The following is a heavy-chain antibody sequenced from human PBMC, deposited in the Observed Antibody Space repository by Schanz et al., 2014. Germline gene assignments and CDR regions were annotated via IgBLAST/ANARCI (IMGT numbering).Heavy chain of an antibody. CDR1: GLNFDYYG. V-gene: IGHV3-21*01. J-gene: IGHJ5*02. D-gene: IGHD3-3*01. CDR2: ISSTSSYI. Sequence: VQLVESGGGVVQPGRSLRLSCATSGLNFDYYGMNWVRQAPGKGLEWVSSISSTSSYIFYADSVKGRFTISRDNAKNSLYLQMNSLRAEDTAVYYCARDGRITVSGVVSNWFDPWGQGTLVTVSS. CDR3: ARDGRITVSGVVSNWFDP.